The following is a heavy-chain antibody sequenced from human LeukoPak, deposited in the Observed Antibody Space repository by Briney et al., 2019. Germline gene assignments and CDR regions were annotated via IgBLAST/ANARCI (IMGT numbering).Heavy chain of an antibody. V-gene: IGHV1-2*02. CDR1: GYTFTGYY. Sequence: GASVKVSCKASGYTFTGYYMHWVRQAPGQGLEWMGWINPNSGGTNYAQKFQGRGTITRDTSVSTAYMELSRLTSDDTAVYYCARWFVVLAAGEGYAFDIWGQGTMVTVSA. CDR3: ARWFVVLAAGEGYAFDI. J-gene: IGHJ3*02. CDR2: INPNSGGT. D-gene: IGHD2-2*01.